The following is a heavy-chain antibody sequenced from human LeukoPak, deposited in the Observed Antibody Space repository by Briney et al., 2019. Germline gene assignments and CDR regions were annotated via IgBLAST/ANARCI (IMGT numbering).Heavy chain of an antibody. V-gene: IGHV1-69*13. Sequence: ASVKVSCKASGGTFSSYAISWVRQAPGQGLEWMGGIIPIFGTANYAQKFQGRVTITADESTSTAYMELSSLRSEDTAVYYCARSPSYSSGWYATPYYYYYGMVVWGQGTTVTVSS. CDR2: IIPIFGTA. D-gene: IGHD6-19*01. CDR3: ARSPSYSSGWYATPYYYYYGMVV. J-gene: IGHJ6*02. CDR1: GGTFSSYA.